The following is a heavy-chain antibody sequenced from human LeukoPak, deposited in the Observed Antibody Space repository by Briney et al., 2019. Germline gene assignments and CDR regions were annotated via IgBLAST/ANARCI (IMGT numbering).Heavy chain of an antibody. V-gene: IGHV4-59*01. CDR1: GGSISSYY. J-gene: IGHJ3*02. CDR2: IYYSGST. Sequence: SETLSLTCTVSGGSISSYYWSWIRQPPGKGLEWIGYIYYSGSTNYNPSLKSRVTISVDTSKNQFSLKLSSVTAADTAVYYCARDGVGAVDAFDIWGQGTMLTVSS. CDR3: ARDGVGAVDAFDI. D-gene: IGHD6-19*01.